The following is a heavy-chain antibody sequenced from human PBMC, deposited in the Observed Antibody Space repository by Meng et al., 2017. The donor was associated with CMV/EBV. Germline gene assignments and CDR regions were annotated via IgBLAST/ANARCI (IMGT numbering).Heavy chain of an antibody. CDR2: IIPIFGTA. Sequence: QVQPGQYGAEVKKPGSSGKVSCKASGGTFSSYAISWVRQAPGQGLEWMGGIIPIFGTANYAQKFQGRVTITADESTSTAYMELSSLRSEDTAVYYCAREGYCGGDCFYDYWGQGTLVTVSS. V-gene: IGHV1-69*12. CDR3: AREGYCGGDCFYDY. CDR1: GGTFSSYA. D-gene: IGHD2-21*02. J-gene: IGHJ4*02.